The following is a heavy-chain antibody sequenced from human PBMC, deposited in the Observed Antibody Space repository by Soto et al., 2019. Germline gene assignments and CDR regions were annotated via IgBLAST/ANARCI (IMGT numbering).Heavy chain of an antibody. CDR1: GYSFTKYG. Sequence: ASVKVSCKTSGYSFTKYGLHWVRQAPGQRLEWMGWINRGNGDTKYSQKFQGRVTITRDTSATTAYMELSSLRSEDSAVFYCARTDCSSTSCYNYYYYGMDVWGQGTTVTVSS. D-gene: IGHD2-2*01. CDR3: ARTDCSSTSCYNYYYYGMDV. CDR2: INRGNGDT. V-gene: IGHV1-3*01. J-gene: IGHJ6*02.